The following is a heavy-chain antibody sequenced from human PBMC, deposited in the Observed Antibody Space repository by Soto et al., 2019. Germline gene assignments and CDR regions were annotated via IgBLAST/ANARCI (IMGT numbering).Heavy chain of an antibody. CDR2: ITGNGGT. V-gene: IGHV3-23*01. J-gene: IGHJ4*02. CDR3: AKDAPGSGWLSDY. CDR1: GFTFRIYA. D-gene: IGHD3-22*01. Sequence: GGSLRLSCAASGFTFRIYAMSWVRQAPGKGLEWDSTITGNGGTSYADFVRGRFTISRDNSKNTLYLQMNSLRAEDTAVYYCAKDAPGSGWLSDYWGQGTLVTVSS.